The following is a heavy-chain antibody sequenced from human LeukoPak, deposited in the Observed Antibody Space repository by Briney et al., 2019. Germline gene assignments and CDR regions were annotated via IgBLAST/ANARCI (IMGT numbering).Heavy chain of an antibody. CDR3: ARDSRYYYDSRNYDNVAFDM. CDR2: ISSDGSTT. J-gene: IGHJ3*02. V-gene: IGHV3-74*01. D-gene: IGHD3-10*01. Sequence: GGSLRLSCAASGFTFSSYWMHWVRQGPGKGLVWVSRISSDGSTTRYADSVKGRFTISRDNAKNTLYLQMNSLRVEDTAVYYCARDSRYYYDSRNYDNVAFDMWGQGTMVTVSS. CDR1: GFTFSSYW.